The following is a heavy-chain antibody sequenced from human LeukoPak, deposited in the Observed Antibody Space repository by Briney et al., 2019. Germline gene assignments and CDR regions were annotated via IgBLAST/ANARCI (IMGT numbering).Heavy chain of an antibody. CDR1: GFTFSNAW. D-gene: IGHD6-13*01. V-gene: IGHV3-15*07. J-gene: IGHJ4*02. Sequence: PGGSLRLSCAASGFTFSNAWMNWVRQAPGKGLEWVGRIKSKTDGGTTDYAAPVKGRFTISRDDSKNTLYLQMNSLKTEDTAVYYCTTEVAAAGIGYYSEYWGQGTLVTVSS. CDR2: IKSKTDGGTT. CDR3: TTEVAAAGIGYYSEY.